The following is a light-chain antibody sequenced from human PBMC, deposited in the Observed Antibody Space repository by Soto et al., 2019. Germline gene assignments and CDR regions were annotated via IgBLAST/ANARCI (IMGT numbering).Light chain of an antibody. J-gene: IGKJ4*01. Sequence: EIVMTQSPATLSVSPGERVTFSCRASQTISNKLAWYQHKPGQAPRLLISGASTGATGIPARFSGSWSGTEFTLTINSLRSEDFAVYYCQQYYRWPVTFGGGTKVDIK. CDR1: QTISNK. CDR2: GAS. CDR3: QQYYRWPVT. V-gene: IGKV3-15*01.